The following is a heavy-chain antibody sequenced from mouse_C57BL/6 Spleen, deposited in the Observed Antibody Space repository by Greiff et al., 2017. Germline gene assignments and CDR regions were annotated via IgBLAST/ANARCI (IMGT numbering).Heavy chain of an antibody. Sequence: VQLQQSGAELVMPGASVKLSCKASGYTFTSYWMHWVKQRPGQGLEWIGEIDPSDSYTNYNQKFKGKSTSTVDKSSSTAYMQLSSLTSEDSAVYYCARGDDSPGFAYWGQGTLVTVSA. J-gene: IGHJ3*01. CDR3: ARGDDSPGFAY. V-gene: IGHV1-69*01. CDR1: GYTFTSYW. D-gene: IGHD2-4*01. CDR2: IDPSDSYT.